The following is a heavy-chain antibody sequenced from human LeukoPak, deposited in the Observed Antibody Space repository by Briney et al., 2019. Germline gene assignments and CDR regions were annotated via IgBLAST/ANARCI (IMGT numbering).Heavy chain of an antibody. CDR3: VNRGGLLLYFIY. D-gene: IGHD3-22*01. V-gene: IGHV3-53*05. CDR1: GFTVSGDY. CDR2: IYSGGDT. J-gene: IGHJ4*02. Sequence: GGSLRLSCAAYGFTVSGDYMSWVRRAPGKGLEWISLIYSGGDTYYPDSVRGRFTISRDNSRNTLYLQMSSLRAEDTAVYYCVNRGGLLLYFIYWGQGTLVTVSS.